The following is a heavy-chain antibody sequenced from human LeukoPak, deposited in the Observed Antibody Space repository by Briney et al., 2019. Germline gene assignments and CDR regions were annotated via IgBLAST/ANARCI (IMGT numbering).Heavy chain of an antibody. D-gene: IGHD3-22*01. CDR2: IYYSWST. J-gene: IGHJ1*01. Sequence: SETLSLTCTVSGDSINSGGYYWTWIRQHRGKGLGWIGYIYYSWSTYYNPSLRSRVTLSLDTSKNQFSLNLNSVTAADTAVYYCASQANFYDSSGYFRPWGQGTLVTVSS. V-gene: IGHV4-31*03. CDR1: GDSINSGGYY. CDR3: ASQANFYDSSGYFRP.